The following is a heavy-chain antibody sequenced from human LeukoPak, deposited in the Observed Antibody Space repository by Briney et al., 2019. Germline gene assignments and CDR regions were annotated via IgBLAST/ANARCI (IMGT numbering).Heavy chain of an antibody. V-gene: IGHV3-7*01. CDR1: GFPFNSYW. CDR3: ARHSRGSSIDD. J-gene: IGHJ4*02. D-gene: IGHD2-15*01. CDR2: IRQDGSDK. Sequence: GGSLRLSCAASGFPFNSYWMSWVRQAPEKGLEWLANIRQDGSDKQYVDSVKGRFIISRDNAKNSLYLQMNSLSAEDTAVYYCARHSRGSSIDDWGQGTLVTVSS.